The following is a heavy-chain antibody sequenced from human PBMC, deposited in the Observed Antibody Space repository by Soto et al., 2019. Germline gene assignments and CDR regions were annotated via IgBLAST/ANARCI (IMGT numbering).Heavy chain of an antibody. J-gene: IGHJ4*01. D-gene: IGHD3-3*01. CDR3: AKGYDFWSGLYFFDD. Sequence: PGGSLRLSCVASGFNFSTFGMNWVRQAPGKGLDWVSTISPSGGSTYYADSVKGRFTISRDNSKNTLYLEMNSLRVEDTALYYCAKGYDFWSGLYFFDDWGHGTLVTVSS. CDR2: ISPSGGST. V-gene: IGHV3-23*01. CDR1: GFNFSTFG.